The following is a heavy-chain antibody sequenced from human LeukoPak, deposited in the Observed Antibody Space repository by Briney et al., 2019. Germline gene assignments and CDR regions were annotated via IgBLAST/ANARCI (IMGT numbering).Heavy chain of an antibody. CDR2: INHSGST. CDR1: GGSFSGYY. D-gene: IGHD6-13*01. CDR3: ARHLVQAAARSAFDI. V-gene: IGHV4-34*01. Sequence: TSSETLSLTCAVYGGSFSGYYWSWIRQPPGKGLEWIGEINHSGSTNYNPSLKSRVTISVDTSKNQFSLKLSSVTAADAAVYYCARHLVQAAARSAFDIWGQGTMVTVSS. J-gene: IGHJ3*02.